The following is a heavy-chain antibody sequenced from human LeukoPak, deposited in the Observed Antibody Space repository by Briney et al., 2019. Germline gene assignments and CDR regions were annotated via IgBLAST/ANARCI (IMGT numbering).Heavy chain of an antibody. CDR1: GGSISSSSYY. D-gene: IGHD3-10*01. CDR2: IYYSGST. J-gene: IGHJ4*02. Sequence: SETLSLTCTVSGGSISSSSYYWGWIRQPPGKGLEWIGNIYYSGSTYYTPSLKSRVTISVDTSKNRFSLKLSSVTAADTAVYYCASLYGSGSYYPSDYWGQGTLVTVSS. CDR3: ASLYGSGSYYPSDY. V-gene: IGHV4-39*07.